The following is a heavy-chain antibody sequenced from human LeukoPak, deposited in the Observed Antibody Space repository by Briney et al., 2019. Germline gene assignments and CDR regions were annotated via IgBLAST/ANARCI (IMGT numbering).Heavy chain of an antibody. D-gene: IGHD5-18*01. V-gene: IGHV5-51*01. CDR3: ARRANSYGRPFDY. Sequence: GESLKISCKGSGYSFTSYWIGWVRQMPGKGLEWMGISYPGDSDTRYSPSFQGQVTISADKSISTAYLQWSSLKASDTAMYYCARRANSYGRPFDYWGQGTLVTVSS. CDR1: GYSFTSYW. J-gene: IGHJ4*02. CDR2: SYPGDSDT.